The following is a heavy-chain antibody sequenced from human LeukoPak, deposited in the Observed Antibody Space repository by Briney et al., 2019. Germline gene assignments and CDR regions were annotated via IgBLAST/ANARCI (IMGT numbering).Heavy chain of an antibody. Sequence: ASVKVSCKASGYTFTGYYMHWVRQSPGQGLEWMGWINPNSGGTNYAQKFQGRVTMTRDTSISTAYMELSRLRSDDTAVYYCARDLLYYGSGSYYNNAFHIWGQGTMVTVSS. CDR3: ARDLLYYGSGSYYNNAFHI. J-gene: IGHJ3*02. CDR1: GYTFTGYY. CDR2: INPNSGGT. V-gene: IGHV1-2*02. D-gene: IGHD3-10*01.